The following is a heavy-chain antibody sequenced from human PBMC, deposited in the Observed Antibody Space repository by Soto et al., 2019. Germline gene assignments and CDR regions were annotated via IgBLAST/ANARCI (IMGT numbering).Heavy chain of an antibody. CDR2: INYRGSS. D-gene: IGHD3-22*01. J-gene: IGHJ4*02. CDR3: ARDGDTSGYNYFDY. V-gene: IGHV4-61*01. CDR1: GGSVSSGSYY. Sequence: QVQLQESGPGLVKPSETLSLTCTVSGGSVSSGSYYWTWMRQPHGKGLEWVGCINYRGSSSYNPSHKGRVAISVDPSKKHFSLKVSSVTAADTAVYYCARDGDTSGYNYFDYWGQGTLVTVSS.